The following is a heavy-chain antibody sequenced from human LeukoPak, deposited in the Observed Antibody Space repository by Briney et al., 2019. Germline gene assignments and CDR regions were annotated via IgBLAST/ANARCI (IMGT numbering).Heavy chain of an antibody. D-gene: IGHD6-13*01. CDR2: ISAYNGNT. CDR3: ARQYSSSWYPDY. V-gene: IGHV1-18*01. CDR1: GYTFTSYG. Sequence: WASVKVSCKASGYTFTSYGISWARQTPGQGLEWMGWISAYNGNTNYAQKLQGRVTMTTDTSTSTAYMELRSLRSDDTAVYYCARQYSSSWYPDYGGQGTLVTVSS. J-gene: IGHJ4*02.